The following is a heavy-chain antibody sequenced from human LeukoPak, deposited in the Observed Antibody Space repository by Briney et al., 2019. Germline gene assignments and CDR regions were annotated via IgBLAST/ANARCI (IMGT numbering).Heavy chain of an antibody. D-gene: IGHD3-22*01. CDR3: ATQLSSGWPLRHLPFDY. V-gene: IGHV1-24*01. Sequence: ASVKVSCKVSGYTLTELSMHWGRQAPEKGGERMGGYDPADGATIYAQKSQGRVNVTEDTSTDKAYMELSSLRSEDTAVYYCATQLSSGWPLRHLPFDYWGQGTLVTVSS. CDR1: GYTLTELS. CDR2: YDPADGAT. J-gene: IGHJ4*02.